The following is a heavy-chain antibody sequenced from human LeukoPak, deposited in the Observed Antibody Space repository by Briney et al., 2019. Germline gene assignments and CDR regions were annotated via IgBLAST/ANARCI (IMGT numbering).Heavy chain of an antibody. V-gene: IGHV4-34*01. D-gene: IGHD3-10*02. Sequence: SETLSLTCAVYGGSFSGYYWSWIRQPPGKGLEWIGEINHSGSTNYNPSLKSRVTISVDTSENQFSLKLSSVTAADTAVYYCARGQHVLWYWGQGTLVTVSS. CDR3: ARGQHVLWY. CDR2: INHSGST. CDR1: GGSFSGYY. J-gene: IGHJ4*02.